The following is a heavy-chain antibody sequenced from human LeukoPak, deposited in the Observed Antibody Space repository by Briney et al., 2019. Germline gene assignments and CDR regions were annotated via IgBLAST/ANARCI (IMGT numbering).Heavy chain of an antibody. D-gene: IGHD3-16*01. CDR2: ISGSGGSP. V-gene: IGHV3-23*01. J-gene: IGHJ4*02. CDR1: GFTSSSYA. CDR3: ARDCINYVLYY. Sequence: PGGSLRLSCAASGFTSSSYAMSWVRQAPGKGLEWVSGISGSGGSPYYADSVKGRFTISRDNSKNTLYLQMNSLRAEDTAVYFCARDCINYVLYYWGQGTLVTVSS.